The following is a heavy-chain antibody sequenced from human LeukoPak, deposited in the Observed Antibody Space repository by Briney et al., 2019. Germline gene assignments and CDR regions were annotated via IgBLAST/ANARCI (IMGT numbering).Heavy chain of an antibody. D-gene: IGHD3-10*02. CDR1: GFSFGTCA. CDR3: AKDVRGYNRPFDY. J-gene: IGHJ4*02. Sequence: PGGSLRLSCAASGFSFGTCAMNWVRQAPGKGLEWVSAISGSGSNTYYADSVKGRFTISRDNSENTLYLQMNSLRAEDTALYYCAKDVRGYNRPFDYWGQGTLVTVSS. V-gene: IGHV3-23*01. CDR2: ISGSGSNT.